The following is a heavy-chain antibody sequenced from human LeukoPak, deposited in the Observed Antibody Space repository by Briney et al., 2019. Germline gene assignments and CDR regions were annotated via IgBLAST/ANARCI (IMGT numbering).Heavy chain of an antibody. CDR3: AGEQWRPPYYYFGLDV. D-gene: IGHD2-8*01. Sequence: SETLSPTCTVSGGSISSYYWAWLRQPPGKGLEWVGYIYFTGITSYSPSLRSRVTISLDTSKNQFSLRLNSVTAADTAVYYCAGEQWRPPYYYFGLDVWGQGTTVTVSS. CDR2: IYFTGIT. CDR1: GGSISSYY. V-gene: IGHV4-59*01. J-gene: IGHJ6*02.